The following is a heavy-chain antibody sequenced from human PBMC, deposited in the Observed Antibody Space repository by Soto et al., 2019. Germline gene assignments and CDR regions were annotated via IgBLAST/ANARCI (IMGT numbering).Heavy chain of an antibody. CDR3: ARAGSTWRYFFDY. V-gene: IGHV4-59*01. D-gene: IGHD6-13*01. Sequence: SETLSLPCTGSGGSISSYYWTWIRQPPGKGLEWAGYVYYSGTTYYNPSLQSRVTISVDTSKNQFSLKVKSVTAADTAIYYCARAGSTWRYFFDYWGQGSLVTVSS. CDR2: VYYSGTT. J-gene: IGHJ4*02. CDR1: GGSISSYY.